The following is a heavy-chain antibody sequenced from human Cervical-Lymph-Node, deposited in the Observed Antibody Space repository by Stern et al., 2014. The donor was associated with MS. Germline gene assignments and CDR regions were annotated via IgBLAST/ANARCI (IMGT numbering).Heavy chain of an antibody. J-gene: IGHJ4*02. D-gene: IGHD3-22*01. CDR3: AKDIYDSSGQLDY. CDR1: GLTFSRFP. CDR2: ISYDGSNK. V-gene: IGHV3-30*18. Sequence: VKLVESGGGVVQPGRSLRLSCAASGLTFSRFPMHWVRQAPGKGLEWVAFISYDGSNKYYAYSVKGRFTIARDNPKNTLYLQMNGLRAEDTAVYFCAKDIYDSSGQLDYWGQGALVTVSS.